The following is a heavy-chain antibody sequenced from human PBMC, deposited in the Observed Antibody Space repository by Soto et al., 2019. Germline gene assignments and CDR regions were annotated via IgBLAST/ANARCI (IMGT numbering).Heavy chain of an antibody. CDR3: AGDGVRNGAYNGWLDP. V-gene: IGHV3-7*03. Sequence: EVQLVESGGGLVQPGGSLRLSCAASGFSFSSYWMTWVRQAPGKGLEWVANIKEDGREKYYVASVKGRFTISRDNDKGLLYLQMDSLTPDDTAVYYCAGDGVRNGAYNGWLDPWGQGTLVTVST. CDR2: IKEDGREK. J-gene: IGHJ5*02. D-gene: IGHD3-16*01. CDR1: GFSFSSYW.